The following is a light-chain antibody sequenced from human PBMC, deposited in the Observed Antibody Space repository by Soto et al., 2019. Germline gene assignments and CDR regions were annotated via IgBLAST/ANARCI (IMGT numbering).Light chain of an antibody. J-gene: IGKJ1*01. CDR2: AAS. CDR3: QQTYSTPRT. V-gene: IGKV1-39*01. CDR1: QSISSY. Sequence: DIQMTQSPSSLSASVGDRVTITCRASQSISSYLNWYQQKPGKAPKLLIYAASSLQRGVPSRFSGRGSGTDFTLTISSLQPEDFATNYCQQTYSTPRTFGQGTKVEIK.